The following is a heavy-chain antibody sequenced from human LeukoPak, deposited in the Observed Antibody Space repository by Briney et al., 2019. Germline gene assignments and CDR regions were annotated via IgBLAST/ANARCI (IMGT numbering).Heavy chain of an antibody. J-gene: IGHJ4*02. CDR3: ARPRRTAMVTSSDY. Sequence: PSETLSLTCTVSGGSISSSSYYWGWIRQPPGKGLEWIGSIYYSGSTYYNPSLKSRVTISVDTSKNQFSLKLSSVTAADTAVYYCARPRRTAMVTSSDYWGQGTRVTVSS. D-gene: IGHD5-18*01. V-gene: IGHV4-39*01. CDR2: IYYSGST. CDR1: GGSISSSSYY.